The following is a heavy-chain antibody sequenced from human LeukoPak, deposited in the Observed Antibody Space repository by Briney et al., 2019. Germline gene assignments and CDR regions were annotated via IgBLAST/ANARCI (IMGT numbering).Heavy chain of an antibody. CDR3: ARDAFTIFGVVITTQRFDY. V-gene: IGHV3-11*01. Sequence: PGGSLRLSCAASGFTFSDYYMSWIRQAPGKGLEWVSYISSSGSTTYYADSVKGRFTISRDNAKNSLYLQMNSLRAEDTAVYYCARDAFTIFGVVITTQRFDYWGQGTLVTVSS. CDR1: GFTFSDYY. J-gene: IGHJ4*02. CDR2: ISSSGSTT. D-gene: IGHD3-3*01.